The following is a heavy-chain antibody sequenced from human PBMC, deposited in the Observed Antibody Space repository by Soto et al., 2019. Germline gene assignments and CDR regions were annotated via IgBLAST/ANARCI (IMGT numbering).Heavy chain of an antibody. CDR3: AKEGVTIFGVVPPSYGMDV. CDR1: GFTFSSYG. D-gene: IGHD3-3*01. V-gene: IGHV3-30*18. J-gene: IGHJ6*02. CDR2: ISYDGSNK. Sequence: GGSLRLSCAAPGFTFSSYGMHWVRQAPGKGLEWVAVISYDGSNKYYADSVKGRFTISRDNSKNTLYLQMNSLRAEDTAVYYCAKEGVTIFGVVPPSYGMDVWGQGTTVTVSS.